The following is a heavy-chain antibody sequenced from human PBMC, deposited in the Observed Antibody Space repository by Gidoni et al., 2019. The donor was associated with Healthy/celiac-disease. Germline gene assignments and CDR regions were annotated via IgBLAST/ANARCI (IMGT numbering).Heavy chain of an antibody. CDR3: ARGRSSSWYLGMDY. CDR2: IPDDGSNK. Sequence: QVQLVESGGGVVQPGRALRLSCGASGFTFSSYAMHWGRQAPGKGLEWVSVIPDDGSNKYDADSGKGRFTISRDKSKNTLYLQMNSLRAEDTAVYYCARGRSSSWYLGMDYWGQGTLVTVSS. CDR1: GFTFSSYA. V-gene: IGHV3-30-3*01. D-gene: IGHD6-13*01. J-gene: IGHJ4*02.